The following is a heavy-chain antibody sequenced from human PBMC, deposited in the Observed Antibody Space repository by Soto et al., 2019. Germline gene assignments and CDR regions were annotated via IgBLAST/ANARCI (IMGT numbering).Heavy chain of an antibody. V-gene: IGHV1-3*05. CDR1: GYTFTAYA. Sequence: QVQLVQSGAEEKKPGASVKVSCKASGYTFTAYAMHWVRQAPGQRLEWMGWINAGNGNTKYSQKFQGRVTITRDTSASTAYMELSSLRSEDTAVYYCARAVAVPANFDYWGQGTLVTVSS. CDR3: ARAVAVPANFDY. CDR2: INAGNGNT. D-gene: IGHD6-19*01. J-gene: IGHJ4*02.